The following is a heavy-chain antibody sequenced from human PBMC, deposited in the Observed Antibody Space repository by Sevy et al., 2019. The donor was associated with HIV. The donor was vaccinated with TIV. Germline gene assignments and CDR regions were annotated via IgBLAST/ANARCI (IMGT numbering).Heavy chain of an antibody. D-gene: IGHD3-16*02. V-gene: IGHV3-21*01. CDR2: ISSSSSYI. CDR1: GFTFSSYS. J-gene: IGHJ6*02. CDR3: ARDDDYVWGSYRYYYYGMDV. Sequence: GGSLRLSCAASGFTFSSYSMNWVRQAPGKGLEWVSSISSSSSYIYYAVSVKGRFTISRDNAKNSLYLQMNSLRAEDTAVYYCARDDDYVWGSYRYYYYGMDVWGQGTTVTVSS.